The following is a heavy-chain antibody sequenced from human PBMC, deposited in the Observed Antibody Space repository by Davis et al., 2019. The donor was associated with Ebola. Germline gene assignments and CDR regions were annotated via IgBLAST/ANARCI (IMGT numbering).Heavy chain of an antibody. Sequence: SVKVSCKASGGTFSSYTISWVRQAPGQGLEWMGRIIPILGIANYAQKFQGRVTITADKSTSTVYMELSSLRSEDTAVYYCARALGIAALDYWGQGTLVTVSS. CDR3: ARALGIAALDY. CDR2: IIPILGIA. V-gene: IGHV1-69*02. CDR1: GGTFSSYT. D-gene: IGHD6-13*01. J-gene: IGHJ4*02.